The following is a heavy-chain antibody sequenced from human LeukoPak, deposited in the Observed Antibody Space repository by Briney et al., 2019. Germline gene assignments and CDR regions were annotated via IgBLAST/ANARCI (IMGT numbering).Heavy chain of an antibody. D-gene: IGHD6-13*01. Sequence: GESLKISCETSGYSFTSYWIGWVRQMPARSLEWMGIIYPGDSDTRYSPSFQGQVTISADKSISTAYLQWSSLKASDTAMYYCARHTIAAAATDYWGQGTQVTVSS. CDR1: GYSFTSYW. V-gene: IGHV5-51*01. CDR2: IYPGDSDT. CDR3: ARHTIAAAATDY. J-gene: IGHJ4*02.